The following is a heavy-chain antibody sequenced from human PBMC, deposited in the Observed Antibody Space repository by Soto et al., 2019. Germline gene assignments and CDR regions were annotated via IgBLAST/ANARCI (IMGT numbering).Heavy chain of an antibody. V-gene: IGHV4-31*03. J-gene: IGHJ4*02. CDR1: GGSISSGGYY. CDR3: ERETLAAAAERYFDY. Sequence: NPSETLSLTCTVSGGSISSGGYYWSWIRQHPGKGLEWIGYIYYSGSTYYNPSLKSRVTISVDTSKNQFSLKLSSVTAADTAVYYCERETLAAAAERYFDYWGQGTLVTVSS. D-gene: IGHD6-13*01. CDR2: IYYSGST.